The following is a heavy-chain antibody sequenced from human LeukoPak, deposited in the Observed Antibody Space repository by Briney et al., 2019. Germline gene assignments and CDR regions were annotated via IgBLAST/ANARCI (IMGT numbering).Heavy chain of an antibody. CDR2: INQDGSVK. V-gene: IGHV3-7*01. CDR1: GFTSSTYW. Sequence: GGSLRPSCAASGFTSSTYWMSWVRQAPGKGLEWVANINQDGSVKYYVDSVKGRFTISRDNAKNSVYLQMNSLRAEDTAVYYCATTTRISVGGQGTLVTVSS. CDR3: ATTTRISV. J-gene: IGHJ4*02. D-gene: IGHD2-15*01.